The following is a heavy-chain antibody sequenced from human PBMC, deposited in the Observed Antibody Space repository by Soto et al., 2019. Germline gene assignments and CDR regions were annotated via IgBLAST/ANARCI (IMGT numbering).Heavy chain of an antibody. CDR1: GGTFSSYA. Sequence: GASVKVSCKASGGTFSSYAISWVRQAPGQGLEWMGGIIPIFGTANYAQKFQGRVTITADESTSTAYMELSSLGSEDTAVYYCARGRPYYDILTGYYYGYWGQGTLVTVSS. J-gene: IGHJ4*02. CDR3: ARGRPYYDILTGYYYGY. CDR2: IIPIFGTA. V-gene: IGHV1-69*13. D-gene: IGHD3-9*01.